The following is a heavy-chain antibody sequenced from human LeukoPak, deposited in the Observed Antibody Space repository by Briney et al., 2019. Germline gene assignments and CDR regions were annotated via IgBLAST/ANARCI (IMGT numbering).Heavy chain of an antibody. CDR2: IYTSGRT. Sequence: SETLSLTCNVSGGSIHSYYWNWIRQPAGKGLEWIGRIYTSGRTIYNPSLKSRVTMSVDASKNQFSLQLNSVTPEDTAVYYCARAVTAAAANNWFDPWGQGTLVTVSS. CDR1: GGSIHSYY. J-gene: IGHJ5*02. V-gene: IGHV4-4*07. D-gene: IGHD6-13*01. CDR3: ARAVTAAAANNWFDP.